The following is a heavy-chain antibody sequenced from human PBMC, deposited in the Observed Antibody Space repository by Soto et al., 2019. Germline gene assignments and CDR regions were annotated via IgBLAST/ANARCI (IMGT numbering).Heavy chain of an antibody. D-gene: IGHD4-17*01. CDR1: GVSISRYY. V-gene: IGHV4-59*08. CDR2: IYYSGST. CDR3: ARRSTVVTYDY. Sequence: LSXTCTVSGVSISRYYWSWIRQPPGKGLEWIGYIYYSGSTNYNPSLKSRVTISVDTSKNQFSLKLSSVTAADTAVYYCARRSTVVTYDYWGQGTLVTVSS. J-gene: IGHJ4*02.